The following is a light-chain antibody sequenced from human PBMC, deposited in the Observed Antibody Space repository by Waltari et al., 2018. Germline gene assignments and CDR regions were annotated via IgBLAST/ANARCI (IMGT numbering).Light chain of an antibody. CDR1: SSDIGSYNF. Sequence: QSALTQPASVSGSPGQSITISCTGTSSDIGSYNFVSWYQKHPGKDPKVMIYDVNNRPAGVSSLCSCSKSGNAASLTISGLQAEDEADYYCSSYTTGSTRYVFGSGTKVTVL. CDR3: SSYTTGSTRYV. J-gene: IGLJ1*01. V-gene: IGLV2-14*03. CDR2: DVN.